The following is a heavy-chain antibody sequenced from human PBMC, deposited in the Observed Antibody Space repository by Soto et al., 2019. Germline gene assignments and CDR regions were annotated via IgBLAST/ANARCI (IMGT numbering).Heavy chain of an antibody. CDR1: SGSISSSNW. J-gene: IGHJ3*02. CDR2: IYHSGGT. Sequence: QVQLQESGPGLVKPSGTLSLTCAVSSGSISSSNWWSWVRQPPGKGLEWIGEIYHSGGTNYNPSLKSRVTISVDKSKNQFSLKLSSVTAADTAVYYCASYAPLLWFGELSGGAFDIWGQGTMVTVSS. V-gene: IGHV4-4*02. CDR3: ASYAPLLWFGELSGGAFDI. D-gene: IGHD3-10*01.